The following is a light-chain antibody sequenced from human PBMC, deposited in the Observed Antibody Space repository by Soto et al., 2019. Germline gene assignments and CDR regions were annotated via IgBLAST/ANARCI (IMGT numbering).Light chain of an antibody. CDR1: QSVSSN. J-gene: IGKJ2*01. V-gene: IGKV3-15*01. CDR3: QQYDNWPPYT. Sequence: EIVITQSPDILSVSPGETATLSCRASQSVSSNLAWYQQKPGQAPRLLIYSASIRATGIPARFSGSGSGTEFTLTISSLQSEDVAVYYCQQYDNWPPYTFGQGTKVDI. CDR2: SAS.